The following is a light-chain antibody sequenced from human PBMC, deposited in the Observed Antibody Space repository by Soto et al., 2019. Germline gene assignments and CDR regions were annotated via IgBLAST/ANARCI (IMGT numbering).Light chain of an antibody. V-gene: IGKV3-15*01. CDR3: QQYNNWPPNT. CDR1: QSVSSN. J-gene: IGKJ5*01. Sequence: EIVMTQSPATLSVSPGERATLSCRASQSVSSNLAWYQQKPGQAPRLLIYGAFIRATGIPARFSGSGAATEFNFTISSLQSEDFAVYYCQQYNNWPPNTFGQGTRLEIK. CDR2: GAF.